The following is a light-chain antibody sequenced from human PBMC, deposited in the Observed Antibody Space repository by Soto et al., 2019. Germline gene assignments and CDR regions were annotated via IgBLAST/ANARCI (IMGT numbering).Light chain of an antibody. Sequence: EIVMTQSPATLSVSPGDKATLSCRASQSVSNNLAWYQQKPGQAPRLLIYFASTRATGIPARFSGSGSGTDFSLTVSSLQSEDLALDYCQQYNKCPLPFGGGTKVETK. V-gene: IGKV3-15*01. J-gene: IGKJ4*01. CDR1: QSVSNN. CDR2: FAS. CDR3: QQYNKCPLP.